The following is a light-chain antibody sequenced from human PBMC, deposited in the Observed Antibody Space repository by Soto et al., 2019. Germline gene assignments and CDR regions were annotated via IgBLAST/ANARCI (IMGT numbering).Light chain of an antibody. J-gene: IGKJ4*01. CDR1: QSVSSNY. V-gene: IGKV3-20*01. Sequence: EIVLTQSPGTLSLSPGERATLSCRASQSVSSNYLAWYQQKSGQAPRLLIYGASSRATGIPDRFSGSGSGTAFTLTISRLEPEDFAVYYCQQYGGSPQVTFGGGTKVEIK. CDR3: QQYGGSPQVT. CDR2: GAS.